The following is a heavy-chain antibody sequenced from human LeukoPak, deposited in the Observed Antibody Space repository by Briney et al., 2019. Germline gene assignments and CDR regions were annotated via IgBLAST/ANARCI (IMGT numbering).Heavy chain of an antibody. V-gene: IGHV3-23*01. J-gene: IGHJ6*03. CDR2: ISGSGSST. CDR3: AKRTMVRGVPRDYMDV. Sequence: GGSLRLSCAASGFIFSSSAMTWVRQAPGKGLEWVSGISGSGSSTYYADSVKGRFTISRDSSNNTLYLQMNSLRAEDTAVYYCAKRTMVRGVPRDYMDVWGKGTTVTVSS. CDR1: GFIFSSSA. D-gene: IGHD3-10*01.